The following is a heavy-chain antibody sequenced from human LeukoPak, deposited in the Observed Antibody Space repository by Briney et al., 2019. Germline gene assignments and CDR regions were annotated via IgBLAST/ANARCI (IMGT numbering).Heavy chain of an antibody. V-gene: IGHV4-38-2*01. J-gene: IGHJ4*02. CDR1: GYSISSGYY. Sequence: SETLSLTCAVSGYSISSGYYWGWIRQPPGKGLEWIGSIYHSGSTYYNPSLKSRFTISVDTSKNQFSLKLSSVTAADTAVYYCARVPGYCSSTSCYTPFDYWGQGTLVTVSS. D-gene: IGHD2-2*02. CDR3: ARVPGYCSSTSCYTPFDY. CDR2: IYHSGST.